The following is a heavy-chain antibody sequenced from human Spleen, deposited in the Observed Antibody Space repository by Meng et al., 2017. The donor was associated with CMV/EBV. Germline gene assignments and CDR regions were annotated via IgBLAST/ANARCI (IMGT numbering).Heavy chain of an antibody. V-gene: IGHV4-38-2*02. CDR2: IYHGGST. CDR1: GYSISSGYY. D-gene: IGHD6-19*01. J-gene: IGHJ4*02. CDR3: ARFPLTYSSGWLEDY. Sequence: SETLSLTCTVSGYSISSGYYWGWIRQPPGKGLEWIGSIYHGGSTYYNPSLKSRVTISVDTSKNQFSLKLSSVTAADTAVYYCARFPLTYSSGWLEDYWGQGTLVTVSS.